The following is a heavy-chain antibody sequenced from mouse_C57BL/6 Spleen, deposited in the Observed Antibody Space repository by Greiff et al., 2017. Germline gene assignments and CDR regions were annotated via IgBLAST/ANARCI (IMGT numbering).Heavy chain of an antibody. D-gene: IGHD2-5*01. Sequence: VKLQQPGAELVKPGASVKMSCKASGYTFTSYWITWVKQRPGQGLEWIGDIYPGSGSTNYNEKFKSKATLTVDTSSSTAYMQLSSLTSEDSAVYYCARCDYSNLAWFAYWGQGTLVTVSA. J-gene: IGHJ3*01. V-gene: IGHV1-55*01. CDR3: ARCDYSNLAWFAY. CDR1: GYTFTSYW. CDR2: IYPGSGST.